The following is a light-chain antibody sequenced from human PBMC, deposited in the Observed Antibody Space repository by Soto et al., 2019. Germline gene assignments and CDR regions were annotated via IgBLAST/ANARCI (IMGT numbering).Light chain of an antibody. CDR1: NSDVGLYDF. Sequence: QSALTQPASVSGTPGQSITISCTGSNSDVGLYDFVSWYQHHPGRAPKLIVSEVSHRPSGVPDRFSGSKSGNTASLTVSGLQAEDEADYYCSSYAGSNNVVFGGGTKLTVL. J-gene: IGLJ2*01. CDR2: EVS. CDR3: SSYAGSNNVV. V-gene: IGLV2-8*01.